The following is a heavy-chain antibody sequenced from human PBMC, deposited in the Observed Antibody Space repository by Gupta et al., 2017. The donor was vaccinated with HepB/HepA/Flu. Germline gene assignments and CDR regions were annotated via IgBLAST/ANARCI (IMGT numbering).Heavy chain of an antibody. CDR1: GYTFTNYW. Sequence: EVQLVQSGAEVKKSVESLKISCSVSGYTFTNYWIAWVRQVPGKGLEWMGITYPGDFDTRYSPSFKGQVTISADTSTSTAHLQWTSLKASDSGTYYCARLYWGTTHYYGMDVWGQGTAVTVS. V-gene: IGHV5-51*01. J-gene: IGHJ6*02. D-gene: IGHD3-16*01. CDR3: ARLYWGTTHYYGMDV. CDR2: TYPGDFDT.